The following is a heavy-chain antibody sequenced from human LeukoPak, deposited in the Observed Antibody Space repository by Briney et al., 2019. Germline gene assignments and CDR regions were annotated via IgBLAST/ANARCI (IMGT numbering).Heavy chain of an antibody. Sequence: SETLSLTCTVSGGSISSGGYYCSSIRQHPGKGLEWLGYIYFSGSTYYNPSLKSRVTISVDTYKNQFSLKLSSVTAGDTAVYYCARGYCSSTSCLGSSNWFDPWGKGTLVTVSS. CDR2: IYFSGST. D-gene: IGHD2-2*01. J-gene: IGHJ5*02. V-gene: IGHV4-31*03. CDR3: ARGYCSSTSCLGSSNWFDP. CDR1: GGSISSGGYY.